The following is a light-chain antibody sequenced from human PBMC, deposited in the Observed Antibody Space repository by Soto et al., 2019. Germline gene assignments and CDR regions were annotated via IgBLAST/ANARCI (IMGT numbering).Light chain of an antibody. J-gene: IGKJ1*01. CDR2: AAS. CDR1: KSVTSRY. V-gene: IGKV3-20*01. CDR3: LQLGSSART. Sequence: EIVLTQSPGTLSLSPGERATLSCRASKSVTSRYLAWYQQKPGQAPRLLIFAASSRATGIPDRVSGSGSGTDFTLTSSSLEPADFAWNFGLQLGSSARTVGQGTKVDSK.